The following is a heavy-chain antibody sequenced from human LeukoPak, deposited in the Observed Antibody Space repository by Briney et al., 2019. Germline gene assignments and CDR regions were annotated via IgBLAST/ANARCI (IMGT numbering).Heavy chain of an antibody. CDR3: ARATPGAIGMDV. D-gene: IGHD1-14*01. Sequence: ASVKVSRKASGYTFTSYYMHWVRQAPGQGLEWMGIINPSGGSTSYAQKFQGRVTMTRDTSTSTVYMELSSLRSEDTAVYYCARATPGAIGMDVWGQGTTVTVSS. CDR1: GYTFTSYY. V-gene: IGHV1-46*01. J-gene: IGHJ6*02. CDR2: INPSGGST.